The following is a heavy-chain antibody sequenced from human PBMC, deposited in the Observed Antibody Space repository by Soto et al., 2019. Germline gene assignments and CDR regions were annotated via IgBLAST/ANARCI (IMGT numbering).Heavy chain of an antibody. J-gene: IGHJ4*02. CDR2: IYYSGST. Sequence: SETLSLTCTVTGGSISSGDYYWSWIRQPPGKGLEWIGYIYYSGSTNYNPSLKSRVTISVDTSKNQFSLKLSSVAAADTAVYYCARQPTELRAGTAFDYWGQGTLVTVSS. CDR1: GGSISSGDYY. D-gene: IGHD6-19*01. CDR3: ARQPTELRAGTAFDY. V-gene: IGHV4-30-4*01.